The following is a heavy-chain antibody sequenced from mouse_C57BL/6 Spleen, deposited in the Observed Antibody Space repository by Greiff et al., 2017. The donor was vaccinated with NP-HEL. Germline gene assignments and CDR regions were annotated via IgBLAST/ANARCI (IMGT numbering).Heavy chain of an antibody. CDR2: INPNNGGT. V-gene: IGHV1-26*01. CDR3: ARGAMDY. CDR1: GYTFTDYY. J-gene: IGHJ4*01. Sequence: VQLQQSGPELVKPGASVKISCKASGYTFTDYYMNWVKQSHGKSLEWIGDINPNNGGTSYNQKFKGKATLTVDKSSSTAYMELRSLTSSDSAVYYWARGAMDYWGQGTSVTVSS.